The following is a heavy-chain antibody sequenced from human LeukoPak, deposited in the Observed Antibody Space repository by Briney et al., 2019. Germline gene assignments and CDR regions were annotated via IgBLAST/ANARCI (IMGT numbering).Heavy chain of an antibody. D-gene: IGHD3-16*01. J-gene: IGHJ4*02. CDR2: IRYDGSNK. CDR3: AKVDRYDYVWGSYIDY. V-gene: IGHV3-30*02. CDR1: GFTFSSYG. Sequence: PGGSLRLSCAASGFTFSSYGMHWVRQAPGKGLEWVAFIRYDGSNKYYADSVKGRFTISRDNSKNTLYLQMNSLRAEDTAVYYCAKVDRYDYVWGSYIDYWGQGTLVTVSS.